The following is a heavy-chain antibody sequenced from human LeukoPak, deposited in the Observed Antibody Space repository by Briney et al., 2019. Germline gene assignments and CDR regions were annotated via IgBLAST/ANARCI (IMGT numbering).Heavy chain of an antibody. CDR1: GFTFSSFG. V-gene: IGHV3-33*01. J-gene: IGHJ2*01. CDR2: SWSDGSIQ. Sequence: GRSLRLSCAASGFTFSSFGMRWVRQAPGKGLEWVAASWSDGSIQYYAASVKGRFTISRDNSMNTLCLQMNSLRVDDTAVYYCARDQADYDSSGSYSSWYYDHCCRGTPVTVSS. D-gene: IGHD3-22*01. CDR3: ARDQADYDSSGSYSSWYYDH.